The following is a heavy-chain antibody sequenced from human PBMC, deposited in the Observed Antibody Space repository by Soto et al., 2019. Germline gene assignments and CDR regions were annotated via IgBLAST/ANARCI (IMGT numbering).Heavy chain of an antibody. CDR1: GGTFSSYA. D-gene: IGHD1-7*01. J-gene: IGHJ4*02. Sequence: SVKVSCKASGGTFSSYAISWVRQAPGQGLEWMGGIIPIFGTANYAQKFQGRVTITADKSTSTAYMELSSLRSEDTAVYYCARELELPLGFDYWGQGALVTVSS. V-gene: IGHV1-69*06. CDR2: IIPIFGTA. CDR3: ARELELPLGFDY.